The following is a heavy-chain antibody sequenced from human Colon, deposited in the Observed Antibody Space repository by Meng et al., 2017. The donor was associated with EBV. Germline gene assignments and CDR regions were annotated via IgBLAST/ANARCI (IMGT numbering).Heavy chain of an antibody. J-gene: IGHJ4*02. CDR1: GGSLSSRNW. CDR2: IYHSGST. V-gene: IGHV4-4*02. CDR3: ARVGAYCGGDCYHPR. D-gene: IGHD2-21*02. Sequence: VQLQGSGPGLVKPSGTLSLTCAVSGGSLSSRNWWSWVRQPPGKGLEWIGEIYHSGSTNYNPSLKSRVTISVDESKNQFSLRLSSVTAADTAVYYCARVGAYCGGDCYHPRWGQGTLVTVFS.